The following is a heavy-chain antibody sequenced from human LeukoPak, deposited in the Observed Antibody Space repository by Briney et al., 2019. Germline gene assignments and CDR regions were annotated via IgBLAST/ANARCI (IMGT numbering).Heavy chain of an antibody. CDR2: INPSGGST. Sequence: GRSLRLSCAASGFTFTSYYMHWVRQAPGQGLEWMGIINPSGGSTSYAQKFQGRVTMTRDTSTTTVYMELSSLRSEDTAVYYCARAAAGTRASYWGQGTLVTVSS. CDR3: ARAAAGTRASY. D-gene: IGHD6-13*01. J-gene: IGHJ4*02. CDR1: GFTFTSYY. V-gene: IGHV1-46*01.